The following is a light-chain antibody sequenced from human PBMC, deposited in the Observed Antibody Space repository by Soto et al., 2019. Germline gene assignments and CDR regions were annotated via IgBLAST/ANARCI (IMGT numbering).Light chain of an antibody. J-gene: IGLJ2*01. CDR3: SSFTISRNTVI. CDR2: DVN. V-gene: IGLV2-14*01. Sequence: QSALTQPASVSGSPGQSITISCTGTSSDVDGYNYVSWYQYHPGKAPKLMIYDVNNRPSGVSNRFSGSKSGNTAYLTISGLQAEDEAAYYCSSFTISRNTVIFGGGTKLTVL. CDR1: SSDVDGYNY.